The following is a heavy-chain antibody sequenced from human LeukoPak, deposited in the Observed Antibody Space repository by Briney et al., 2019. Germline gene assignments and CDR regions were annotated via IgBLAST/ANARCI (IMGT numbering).Heavy chain of an antibody. CDR1: GFTFSSCG. V-gene: IGHV3-23*01. Sequence: GGSLRLSCAASGFTFSSCGMSWVRQAPGKGLEWVSGMSDSGVSSYYADSVKGRFTISRDNSKNTLYLQMYSLRVEDTAVYYCAKASAGSSWYLGDDYWGQGSLVTVSS. CDR3: AKASAGSSWYLGDDY. D-gene: IGHD6-13*01. CDR2: MSDSGVSS. J-gene: IGHJ4*02.